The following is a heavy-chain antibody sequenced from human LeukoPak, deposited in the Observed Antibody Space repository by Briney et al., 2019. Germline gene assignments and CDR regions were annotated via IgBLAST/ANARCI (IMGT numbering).Heavy chain of an antibody. Sequence: GGSLRLSCAASGFTFSGSAMHWVRRASGKGLEWVGRIRSKANSYATAYAASVKGRFTISRDDSKNTAYLQMNSLRAGDTAVYYCARSNNQQLVYYFDYWGQGTLVTVSS. J-gene: IGHJ4*02. D-gene: IGHD6-13*01. CDR2: IRSKANSYAT. CDR3: ARSNNQQLVYYFDY. CDR1: GFTFSGSA. V-gene: IGHV3-73*01.